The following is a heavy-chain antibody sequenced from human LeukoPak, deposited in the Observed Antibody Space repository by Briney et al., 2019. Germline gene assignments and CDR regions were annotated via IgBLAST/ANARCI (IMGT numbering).Heavy chain of an antibody. CDR1: GDTFSSYA. V-gene: IGHV1-69*05. J-gene: IGHJ4*02. Sequence: ASVKVSCKASGDTFSSYAISWVRQAPGQGLEWMGGIIPIFGTANYAQRFQGRVTITTDESTSTAYMELSSLRSEDTAVYYCARERGKGYSYSDYWGQGTLVTVSS. CDR2: IIPIFGTA. D-gene: IGHD5-18*01. CDR3: ARERGKGYSYSDY.